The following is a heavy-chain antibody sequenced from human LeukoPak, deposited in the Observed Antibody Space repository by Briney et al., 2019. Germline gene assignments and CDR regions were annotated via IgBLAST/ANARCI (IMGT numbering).Heavy chain of an antibody. D-gene: IGHD5-12*01. Sequence: GGSLRLSCAASGFTFSSYSMNGVRRAPGRGLEWVSSISTSSSYIYYADSVKGRFTISRDNAKNSLYLQMNSLRAEDTAVYYCARDRVGVSAYDSLFDYWGQGTLVTVSS. V-gene: IGHV3-21*01. CDR2: ISTSSSYI. CDR3: ARDRVGVSAYDSLFDY. CDR1: GFTFSSYS. J-gene: IGHJ4*02.